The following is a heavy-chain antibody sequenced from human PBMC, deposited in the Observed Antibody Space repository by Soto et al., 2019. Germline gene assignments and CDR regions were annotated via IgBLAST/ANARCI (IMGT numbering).Heavy chain of an antibody. D-gene: IGHD3-22*01. CDR3: ARDDSSGYYWGSYYYYYGMDV. V-gene: IGHV3-21*01. CDR2: ISSSSSYI. J-gene: IGHJ6*02. CDR1: GLSLSISG. Sequence: PWGSLKLSCAACGLSLSISGMNGALKAPGKGLEWVSSISSSSSYIYYADSVKGRFTISRDNAKNSLYLQMNSLRAEDTAVYYCARDDSSGYYWGSYYYYYGMDVWGQGTTVTVSS.